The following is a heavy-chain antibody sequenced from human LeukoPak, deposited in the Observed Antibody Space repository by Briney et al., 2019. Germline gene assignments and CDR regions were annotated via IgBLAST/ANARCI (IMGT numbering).Heavy chain of an antibody. V-gene: IGHV3-23*01. CDR1: GFTFSSYA. CDR3: AKDLRGRNCSGGSCSYYFDY. D-gene: IGHD2-15*01. CDR2: ISGSGGST. J-gene: IGHJ4*02. Sequence: GGSLRLSCAASGFTFSSYAMSWVRRAPGKGLEWVSAISGSGGSTYYADSVKGRFTISRDNSKNTLYLQMSSLRAEDTAVYYCAKDLRGRNCSGGSCSYYFDYWGQGTLVTVSS.